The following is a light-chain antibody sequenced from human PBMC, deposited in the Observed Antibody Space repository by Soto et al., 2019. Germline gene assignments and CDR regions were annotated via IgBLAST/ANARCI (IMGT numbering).Light chain of an antibody. Sequence: SYELTQPPSVSVAPGQTARITCGGNDIGSYSVHWYQQRPGQAPVLVVYDDSDRPSGMPERFSGSNSGNTATLAISRVEVGDEADYYCQVWDSSSDHAVFGGGTKLTVL. CDR1: DIGSYS. V-gene: IGLV3-21*02. CDR3: QVWDSSSDHAV. CDR2: DDS. J-gene: IGLJ2*01.